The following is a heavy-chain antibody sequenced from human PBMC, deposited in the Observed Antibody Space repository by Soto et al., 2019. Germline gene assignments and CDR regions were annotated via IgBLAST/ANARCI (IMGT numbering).Heavy chain of an antibody. V-gene: IGHV4-30-4*01. Sequence: SETLSLTCTVSGGSISSGDYYWSWIRQPPGKGLEWIGYIYYSGSTYYNPSLKSRVTISVDTSKNQFSLKLSSVTAADTAVYYCARDTHSGYYYGSDPWGQGTLVTVSS. J-gene: IGHJ5*02. CDR1: GGSISSGDYY. CDR2: IYYSGST. D-gene: IGHD3-22*01. CDR3: ARDTHSGYYYGSDP.